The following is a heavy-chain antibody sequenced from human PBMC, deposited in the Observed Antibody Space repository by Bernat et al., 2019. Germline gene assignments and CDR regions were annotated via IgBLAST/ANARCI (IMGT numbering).Heavy chain of an antibody. J-gene: IGHJ5*02. V-gene: IGHV4-34*01. Sequence: QVQLQQWGAGLLKPSETLSLTCAVYGGSFSGYYWSWIRQPPGKGLEWIGEIKHSGNTNYNPPLKSRVTISVDTSKNQFSLKLSSVTAADTAVYYCARAPAGVADFNWLLYDSWFDPWGQGTLVTVSS. D-gene: IGHD3-9*01. CDR1: GGSFSGYY. CDR3: ARAPAGVADFNWLLYDSWFDP. CDR2: IKHSGNT.